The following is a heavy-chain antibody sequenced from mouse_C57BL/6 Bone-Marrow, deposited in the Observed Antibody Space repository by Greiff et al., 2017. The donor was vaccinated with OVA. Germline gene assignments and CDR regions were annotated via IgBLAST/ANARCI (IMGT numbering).Heavy chain of an antibody. D-gene: IGHD2-4*01. Sequence: VQLQQSGPVLVKPGASVKMSCKASGYTFTDYYMNWVKQSHGKSLEWIGVINPYNGGTSYNQKFKGKATLTVDKSSSTAYMELNSLTSEDSAVYYCARDYDVAWFAYWGQGTLVTVSA. V-gene: IGHV1-19*01. CDR2: INPYNGGT. CDR1: GYTFTDYY. CDR3: ARDYDVAWFAY. J-gene: IGHJ3*01.